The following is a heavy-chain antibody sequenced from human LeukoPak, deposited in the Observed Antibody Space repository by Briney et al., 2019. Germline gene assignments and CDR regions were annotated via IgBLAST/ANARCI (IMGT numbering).Heavy chain of an antibody. CDR3: AKCPSYYGGNSCNWFDP. J-gene: IGHJ5*02. CDR2: IKSKTHGETT. CDR1: GFTFSSAW. D-gene: IGHD4-23*01. V-gene: IGHV3-15*01. Sequence: GGSLRLSCAASGFTFSSAWMSWVRQAPGKGLEWVGRIKSKTHGETTDYAAPVKGRFTISRDNSKNTLYLQMNSLRAEDTAVYYCAKCPSYYGGNSCNWFDPWGQGTLVTVSS.